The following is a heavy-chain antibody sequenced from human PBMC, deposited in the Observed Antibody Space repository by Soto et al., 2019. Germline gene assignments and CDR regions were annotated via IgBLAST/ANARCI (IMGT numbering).Heavy chain of an antibody. V-gene: IGHV3-30*18. CDR1: GFTFSSYG. Sequence: GGSLRLSCAASGFTFSSYGMHWVRQAPGKGLEWVAVISYDGSNKYYADSVKGRFTISRDNSKNTLYLQMNSLRAEDTAVYYCAKEYYYDSSAYSPLDYWGQGTLVTVSS. J-gene: IGHJ4*02. D-gene: IGHD3-22*01. CDR3: AKEYYYDSSAYSPLDY. CDR2: ISYDGSNK.